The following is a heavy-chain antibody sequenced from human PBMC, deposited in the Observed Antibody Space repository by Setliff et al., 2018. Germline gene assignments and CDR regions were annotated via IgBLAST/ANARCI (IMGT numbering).Heavy chain of an antibody. CDR2: INNYNTNT. D-gene: IGHD3-9*01. CDR1: GYTFTNYG. Sequence: ASVKVSCKASGYTFTNYGITWVRQAPGQGLEWMGWINNYNTNTNYAQIFQGRVTMTTDTPTSTAYMELRSLTSDDTAVYYCARGQTLRHFDWPTAFDYWGLGTLVTVSS. V-gene: IGHV1-18*01. CDR3: ARGQTLRHFDWPTAFDY. J-gene: IGHJ4*02.